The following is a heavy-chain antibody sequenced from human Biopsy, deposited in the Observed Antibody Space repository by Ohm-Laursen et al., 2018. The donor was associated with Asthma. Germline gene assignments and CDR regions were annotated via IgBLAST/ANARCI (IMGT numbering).Heavy chain of an antibody. D-gene: IGHD2-21*02. V-gene: IGHV3-30*03. CDR2: ISFDGSNK. CDR1: GFTFSRFG. J-gene: IGHJ6*02. Sequence: SLRLSCAASGFTFSRFGIHWVRQAPGKGLEWVAVISFDGSNKYYGDSVKGRFTIARDNSKNTVYLQMNSLRAEDTAVYYCASYEGVTAILPMDVWGQGTTVTVSS. CDR3: ASYEGVTAILPMDV.